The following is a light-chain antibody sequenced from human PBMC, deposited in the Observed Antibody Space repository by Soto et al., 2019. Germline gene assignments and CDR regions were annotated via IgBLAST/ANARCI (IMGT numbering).Light chain of an antibody. V-gene: IGKV1-12*02. CDR2: SAS. Sequence: DIQMTQLPSSMSASVGDRVTITCRASQGISRWLAWYHQKPGKAPNLLIYSASTLHSGVPSRFSGSGSGTDFTLTISSLQPEDFGTYYCQQSYSSPFTFGPGTKVDI. CDR3: QQSYSSPFT. CDR1: QGISRW. J-gene: IGKJ3*01.